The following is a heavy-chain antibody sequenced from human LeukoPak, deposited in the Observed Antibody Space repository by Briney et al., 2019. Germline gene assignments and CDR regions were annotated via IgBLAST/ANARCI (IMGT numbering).Heavy chain of an antibody. CDR2: ISYDGSNK. V-gene: IGHV3-30*04. CDR1: GFTFSSYA. J-gene: IGHJ4*02. Sequence: PGRSLRLSCAASGFTFSSYAMHWVRQAPGKGLEWVAVISYDGSNKYYADSVKGRFTISRDNSKNTLYLQMNSLRAEDTAVYYCARDRVRQWLAYYFDYWGQGTLVTVSS. CDR3: ARDRVRQWLAYYFDY. D-gene: IGHD6-19*01.